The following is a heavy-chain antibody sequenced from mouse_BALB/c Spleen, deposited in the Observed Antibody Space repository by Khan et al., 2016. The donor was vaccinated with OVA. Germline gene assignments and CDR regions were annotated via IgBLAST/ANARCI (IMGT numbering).Heavy chain of an antibody. Sequence: EVQLQESGPGLVKPSQSLSLTCTVTGYSITSDYAWNWIRQFPGNKLAWMGYISSSGSTNYNPALKSRISITRDTSKNQFFLQLNSVTTEDTATYYCARDGSRYNYAMDYGGQGTSVTVSS. J-gene: IGHJ4*01. V-gene: IGHV3-2*02. CDR1: GYSITSDYA. D-gene: IGHD2-3*01. CDR2: ISSSGST. CDR3: ARDGSRYNYAMDY.